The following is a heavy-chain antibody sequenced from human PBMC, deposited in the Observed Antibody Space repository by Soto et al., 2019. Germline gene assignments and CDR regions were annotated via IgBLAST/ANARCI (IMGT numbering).Heavy chain of an antibody. V-gene: IGHV1-8*01. Sequence: ASVKASCKASGYTFTSYDINWVRQATGQGLEWMGWMNPNSGNTGYAQKFQGRVTMTRNTSISTAYMELSSLRSEDTAVYYCARETATFRPQGCRYLLRYFDWLGSPPPDYYYYGMDVWGQGTTVTVSS. CDR1: GYTFTSYD. J-gene: IGHJ6*02. D-gene: IGHD3-9*01. CDR2: MNPNSGNT. CDR3: ARETATFRPQGCRYLLRYFDWLGSPPPDYYYYGMDV.